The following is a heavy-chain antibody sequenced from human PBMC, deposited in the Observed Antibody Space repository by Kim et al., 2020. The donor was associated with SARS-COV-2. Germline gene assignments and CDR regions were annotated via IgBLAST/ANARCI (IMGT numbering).Heavy chain of an antibody. J-gene: IGHJ6*02. V-gene: IGHV3-15*01. CDR2: IKSKTDGGTT. CDR3: TTGRPGYSSSWYLSYYYYYGMDV. Sequence: GGSLRLSCAASGFTFSNAWMSWVRQAPGKGLEWVGRIKSKTDGGTTDYAAPMKGRFTISRDDSKNTLYLQMNSLKTEDTAVYYCTTGRPGYSSSWYLSYYYYYGMDVWGQGTTVTVSS. D-gene: IGHD6-13*01. CDR1: GFTFSNAW.